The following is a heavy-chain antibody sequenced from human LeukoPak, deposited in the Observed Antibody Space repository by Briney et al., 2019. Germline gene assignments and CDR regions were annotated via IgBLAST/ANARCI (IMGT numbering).Heavy chain of an antibody. V-gene: IGHV3-9*01. D-gene: IGHD3-22*01. CDR2: ISWNSGSI. J-gene: IGHJ4*02. CDR1: GFTFDDYA. Sequence: PGRSLRLSCAASGFTFDDYAMHWVRQAPGKGLEWVSGISWNSGSIGYADSVKGRFTVSRDNAKNSLYLQMNSLRAEDTALYYCAKARESSGYYYFDYWGQGTLVTVSS. CDR3: AKARESSGYYYFDY.